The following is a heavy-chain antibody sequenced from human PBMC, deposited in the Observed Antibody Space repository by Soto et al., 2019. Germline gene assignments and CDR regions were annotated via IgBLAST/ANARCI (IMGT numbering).Heavy chain of an antibody. CDR2: ISGSGGST. V-gene: IGHV3-23*01. CDR1: GFTFSSYA. Sequence: GGSLRLSCAASGFTFSSYAMSWVRQAPGKGLEWVSAISGSGGSTYYADSVKGRFTISRDNSKNTLYLQMNSLRAEDTAVYYYAKICSSGWYFDYWGQGTLVTVSS. J-gene: IGHJ4*02. D-gene: IGHD6-19*01. CDR3: AKICSSGWYFDY.